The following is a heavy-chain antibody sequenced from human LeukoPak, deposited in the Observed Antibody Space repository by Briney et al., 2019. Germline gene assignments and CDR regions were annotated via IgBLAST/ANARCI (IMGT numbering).Heavy chain of an antibody. Sequence: GGSLKLSCAASGFTFSSYGMHWVRQAPGKGLEWVAVIWYDGSNKYYADSVKGRFTISRDNSKNTLYLQMNSLRAEDTAAYHCAKGRNEDGDAALNYWGQGTLVTVSS. CDR3: AKGRNEDGDAALNY. CDR2: IWYDGSNK. J-gene: IGHJ4*02. CDR1: GFTFSSYG. V-gene: IGHV3-33*06. D-gene: IGHD4-17*01.